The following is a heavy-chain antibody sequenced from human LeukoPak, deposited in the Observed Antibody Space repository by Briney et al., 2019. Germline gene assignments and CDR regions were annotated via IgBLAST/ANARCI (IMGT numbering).Heavy chain of an antibody. CDR1: GFTFSSYE. V-gene: IGHV3-48*03. J-gene: IGHJ4*02. Sequence: PGGSLRLSCAASGFTFSSYEMNWVRQAPGKGLEWVSYISSSGSTIYYADSVKGRFTISRDNAKNSLYLQMNSLRAEDTAVYYCAWGPSVTQVYWGQGTLVTVSS. CDR2: ISSSGSTI. CDR3: AWGPSVTQVY. D-gene: IGHD4-17*01.